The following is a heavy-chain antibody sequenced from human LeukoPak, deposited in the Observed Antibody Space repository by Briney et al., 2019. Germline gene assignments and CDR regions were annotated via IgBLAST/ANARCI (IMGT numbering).Heavy chain of an antibody. CDR2: IIPIFGTA. CDR3: ARDLRVDVYWWLFHDY. D-gene: IGHD3-22*01. V-gene: IGHV1-69*05. CDR1: GGTFSSYA. J-gene: IGHJ4*02. Sequence: VASVKVSCKASGGTFSSYAISWVRQAPGQGLVWMGRIIPIFGTANYAQKFQGRVTITTDESTSTAYMELSSLRSEDTAVYYCARDLRVDVYWWLFHDYWGQGTLVTVSS.